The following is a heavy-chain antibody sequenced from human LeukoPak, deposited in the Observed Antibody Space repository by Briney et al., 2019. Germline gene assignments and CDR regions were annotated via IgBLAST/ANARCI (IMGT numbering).Heavy chain of an antibody. CDR1: GFSFSDSG. CDR2: IRSKANNYAT. D-gene: IGHD3-3*01. J-gene: IGHJ4*02. V-gene: IGHV3-73*01. Sequence: GESLKLSCVASGFSFSDSGVHWVRQASGKGLEWVGRIRSKANNYATAYGTSVKDRFTFSREDSKNTAYLQMNSLKIEDTAVYYCATYTALYDFWSGYYPPRGDYWGQGTLVTVSS. CDR3: ATYTALYDFWSGYYPPRGDY.